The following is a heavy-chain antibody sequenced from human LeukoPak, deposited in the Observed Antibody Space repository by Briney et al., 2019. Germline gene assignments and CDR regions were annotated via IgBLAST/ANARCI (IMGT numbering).Heavy chain of an antibody. CDR2: IKQDGGEK. CDR1: GFTFSSYW. V-gene: IGHV3-7*04. CDR3: AGRGDGNLYYFDH. D-gene: IGHD5-24*01. Sequence: GSLRLPCAASGFTFSSYWMSWVRQAPGKGLEWVANIKQDGGEKYYVDSVKGRFTISRDNAKDSLYLQMNSLRPEDTAVYYCAGRGDGNLYYFDHWGQGTLVTASS. J-gene: IGHJ4*02.